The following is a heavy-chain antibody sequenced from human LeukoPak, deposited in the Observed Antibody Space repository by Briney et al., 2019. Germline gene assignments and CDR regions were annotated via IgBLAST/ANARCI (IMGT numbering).Heavy chain of an antibody. J-gene: IGHJ6*03. CDR3: ARGRNCRGGSCYYYYMDV. Sequence: SQTLSLTCAVYGGSLSGYYCSWIRQPARHGLGWSGEINPVVGNNYNPSLRSRVTISVDPSKNQFSMKLCSLTVSAPAVYYCARGRNCRGGSCYYYYMDVWGKGTTVTVSS. CDR1: GGSLSGYY. D-gene: IGHD2-15*01. V-gene: IGHV4-34*01. CDR2: INPVVGN.